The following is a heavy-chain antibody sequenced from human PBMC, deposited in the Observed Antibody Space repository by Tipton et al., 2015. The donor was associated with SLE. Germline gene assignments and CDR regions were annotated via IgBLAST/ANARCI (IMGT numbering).Heavy chain of an antibody. CDR3: ARDGAYYDNSGYYDFDY. D-gene: IGHD3-22*01. J-gene: IGHJ4*02. CDR1: GFTFSSYA. V-gene: IGHV3-23*01. CDR2: ISGSGVST. Sequence: AVSGFTFSSYAMSWVRQAPGKGLEWVSAISGSGVSTYYADSVKGRFTISRDNSKNTLYLQMNSLRAEDTAVYYCARDGAYYDNSGYYDFDYWGQGTLVTVSS.